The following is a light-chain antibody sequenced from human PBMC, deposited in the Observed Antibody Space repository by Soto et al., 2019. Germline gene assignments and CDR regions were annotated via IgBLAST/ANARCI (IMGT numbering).Light chain of an antibody. CDR2: KAS. V-gene: IGKV1-5*03. Sequence: DIQMTQSPSTLSASVGDRVTITCRASQSISTWLAWYQQKPGKAPKLLIYKASSLRNVVPSRFSGSGSGTEFTLTIYSLKPDDFASYYCQQYNGYPHTFGQGTQLEIK. J-gene: IGKJ2*01. CDR1: QSISTW. CDR3: QQYNGYPHT.